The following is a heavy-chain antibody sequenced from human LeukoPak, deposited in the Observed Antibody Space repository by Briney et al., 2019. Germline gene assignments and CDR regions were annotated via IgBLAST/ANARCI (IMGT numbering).Heavy chain of an antibody. V-gene: IGHV3-23*01. CDR1: GFTFSSYA. D-gene: IGHD3-10*01. J-gene: IGHJ3*02. Sequence: GGSLRLSCAASGFTFSSYAMSWVRQAPGKGLEWVSAISGSGGSTYYADSVKGRFTTSRDNSKNTLYLQMNSLRAEDTAVYYCARDDGSGSYSYDPNDAFDIWGQGTMVTVSS. CDR2: ISGSGGST. CDR3: ARDDGSGSYSYDPNDAFDI.